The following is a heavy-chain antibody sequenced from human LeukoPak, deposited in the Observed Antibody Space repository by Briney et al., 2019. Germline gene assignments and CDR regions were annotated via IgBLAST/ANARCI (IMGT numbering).Heavy chain of an antibody. CDR2: INHSGST. V-gene: IGHV4-34*01. Sequence: SETLSLTCAVYGGSFSGYYWSWIRQPPGKGLEWIGEINHSGSTNYNPSLKSRVTISVDTSKNQFSLKLSSVTAADTAVYYCARKYRGGSSYFDYWGQGTLVTVSS. D-gene: IGHD2-15*01. CDR3: ARKYRGGSSYFDY. J-gene: IGHJ4*02. CDR1: GGSFSGYY.